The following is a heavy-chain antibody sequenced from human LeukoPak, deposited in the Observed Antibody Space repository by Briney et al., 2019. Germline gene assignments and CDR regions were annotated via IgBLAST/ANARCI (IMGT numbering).Heavy chain of an antibody. CDR2: IYYSGST. D-gene: IGHD2-21*02. CDR3: RVGCGGDCFNFDY. J-gene: IGHJ4*02. CDR1: GGSISSSSYY. V-gene: IGHV4-39*01. Sequence: PSETLSLTCIVSGGSISSSSYYWGWIRQPPGKGLEWIGSIYYSGSTYYNPSLKSRVTISVDTSKNQFSLKLSSVTAADTAVYYCRVGCGGDCFNFDYWGQGTLVTVSS.